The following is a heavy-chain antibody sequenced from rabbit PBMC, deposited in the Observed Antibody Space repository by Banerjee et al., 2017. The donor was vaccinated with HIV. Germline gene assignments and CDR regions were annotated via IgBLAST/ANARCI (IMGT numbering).Heavy chain of an antibody. J-gene: IGHJ4*01. Sequence: MCWVRQAPGKGLEWIGCINSSSRNVVYASWATGRFTISSHNAQNTLYLQLNSLTVADTATYFCARDLAGVIGWNFDLWGQGTLVTVS. CDR2: INSSSRNV. V-gene: IGHV1S7*01. D-gene: IGHD4-1*01. CDR3: ARDLAGVIGWNFDL.